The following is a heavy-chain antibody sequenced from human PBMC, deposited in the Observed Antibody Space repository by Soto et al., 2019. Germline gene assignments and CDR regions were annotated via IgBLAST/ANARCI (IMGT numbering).Heavy chain of an antibody. D-gene: IGHD6-6*01. CDR1: GFTFSNAW. V-gene: IGHV3-15*07. CDR2: IKSKTAGGTT. Sequence: EVQLVESGGGLVKPGGSLRLSCAASGFTFSNAWMNWVRQAPGKGLEWVGRIKSKTAGGTTSYAAPVKGRFTISREDSKTTRYLQMNSLKTEDTAVYYCTTDGSIASRPSLGYWGQGTLVTVSS. CDR3: TTDGSIASRPSLGY. J-gene: IGHJ4*02.